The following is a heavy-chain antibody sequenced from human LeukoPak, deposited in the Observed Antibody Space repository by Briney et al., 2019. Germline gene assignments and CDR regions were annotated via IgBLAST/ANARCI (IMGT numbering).Heavy chain of an antibody. D-gene: IGHD3-10*01. Sequence: GASVKVSCKASGGTFSSYAISWVRQAPGQGLEWMGGIIPIFGTANYAQKFQGRVTITTDESTSTAYMELSSLRSEDTAVYYCARDNGYGSGPYPHGWFDPWGQGTLVTVSS. CDR2: IIPIFGTA. J-gene: IGHJ5*02. CDR1: GGTFSSYA. CDR3: ARDNGYGSGPYPHGWFDP. V-gene: IGHV1-69*05.